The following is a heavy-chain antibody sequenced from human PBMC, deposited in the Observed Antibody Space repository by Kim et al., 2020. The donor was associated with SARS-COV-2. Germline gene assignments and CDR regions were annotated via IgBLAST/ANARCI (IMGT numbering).Heavy chain of an antibody. CDR3: ARDHYYGSGSVWFDP. V-gene: IGHV4-59*01. J-gene: IGHJ5*02. Sequence: PSLKSRVTISVDTSKNQFSLKLSSVTAADTAVYYCARDHYYGSGSVWFDPWGQGTLVTVSS. D-gene: IGHD3-10*01.